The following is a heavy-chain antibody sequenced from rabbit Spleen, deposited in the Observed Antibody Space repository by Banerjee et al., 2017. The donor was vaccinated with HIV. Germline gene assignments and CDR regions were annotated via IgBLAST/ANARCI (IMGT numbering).Heavy chain of an antibody. D-gene: IGHD4-2*01. CDR2: IYSGSSGDT. J-gene: IGHJ4*01. CDR3: ARDAAGREDFNL. V-gene: IGHV1S40*01. CDR1: GFSFSSRYY. Sequence: LVEYGGDLVQPGASLTLTCTASGFSFSSRYYMCWVRQAPGKGLEWIACIYSGSSGDTYYASWAKGRITISKTSSTTVTLQMTSLTAADTATYFCARDAAGREDFNLWGQGTLVTVS.